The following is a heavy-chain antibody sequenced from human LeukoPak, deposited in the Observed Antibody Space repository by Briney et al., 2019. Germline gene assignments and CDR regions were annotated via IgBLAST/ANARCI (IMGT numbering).Heavy chain of an antibody. CDR3: ASRGYCSGGSCYDWFDP. CDR2: IIPILGIA. J-gene: IGHJ5*02. D-gene: IGHD2-15*01. Sequence: ASVKVSCKASGGTFSSYAISWVRQAPGQGLEWMGRIIPILGIANYAQKFQGRVTITADKSTSTAYMELSSLRSEDTAVYYCASRGYCSGGSCYDWFDPWGQGTLVTVSS. CDR1: GGTFSSYA. V-gene: IGHV1-69*04.